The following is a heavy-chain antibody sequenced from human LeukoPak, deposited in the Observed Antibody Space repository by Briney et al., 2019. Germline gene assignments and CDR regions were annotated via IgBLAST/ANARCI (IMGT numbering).Heavy chain of an antibody. J-gene: IGHJ4*02. D-gene: IGHD6-13*01. CDR1: GGSISSGGYY. V-gene: IGHV4-34*01. Sequence: PSETLSLTCTVYGGSISSGGYYWSWIRQPPGKGLEWIGEINHSGSTNYNPSLKSRVTISVDTSKDQFSLKLSSVTAADTAVYYCARVLYSSSWYFDYWGQGTLVTVSS. CDR2: INHSGST. CDR3: ARVLYSSSWYFDY.